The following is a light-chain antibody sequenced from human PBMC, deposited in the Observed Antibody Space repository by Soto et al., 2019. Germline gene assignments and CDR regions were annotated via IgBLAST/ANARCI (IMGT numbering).Light chain of an antibody. J-gene: IGLJ2*01. CDR3: CSYAGSYTFGV. V-gene: IGLV2-11*01. Sequence: QSALPQPRSVSGSPGQSVTISCTGTSSDVGGYKYVSWYQQHPGKAPKLMIYDVSKRPSGVPDRFSGSKSGNTASLTISGLQAEDEAEYYCCSYAGSYTFGVFGGGTQLTV. CDR1: SSDVGGYKY. CDR2: DVS.